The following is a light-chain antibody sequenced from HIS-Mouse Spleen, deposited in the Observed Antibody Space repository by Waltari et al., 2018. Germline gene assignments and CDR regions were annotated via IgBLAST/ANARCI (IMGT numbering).Light chain of an antibody. CDR1: SSNIGSNT. CDR3: AAWDDSLNGLYV. V-gene: IGLV1-44*01. CDR2: SNN. J-gene: IGLJ1*01. Sequence: QSVLTQLPSASGTPAQRVTISCSGSSSNIGSNTVNWYQQLPGTAPKLLIYSNNQRPSGVPDRFSGSKSGTSASLAISGLQSEDEADYYCAAWDDSLNGLYVFGTGTKVTVL.